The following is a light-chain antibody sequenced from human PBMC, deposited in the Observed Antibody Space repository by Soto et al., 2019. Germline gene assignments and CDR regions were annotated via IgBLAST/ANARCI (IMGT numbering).Light chain of an antibody. CDR3: QHHNSYSQT. V-gene: IGKV1-5*01. CDR2: GAS. CDR1: QSIRHY. Sequence: DIQLAQPRPTLSASVGDRDTITCRASQSIRHYLAWYQQMPGKAPKLLIYGASTLQSGFPSRFSGSGSGTEFTLTFSSLQPDDFGTYFCQHHNSYSQTFRQGTKVDIK. J-gene: IGKJ1*01.